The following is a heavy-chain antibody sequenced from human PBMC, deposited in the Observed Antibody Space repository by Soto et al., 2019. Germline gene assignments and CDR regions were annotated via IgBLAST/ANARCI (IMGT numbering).Heavy chain of an antibody. D-gene: IGHD1-7*01. CDR1: GFTFSSYA. J-gene: IGHJ4*02. CDR3: AKVAGMRTGTTTYFDY. CDR2: ISGSGGST. V-gene: IGHV3-23*01. Sequence: GGSLRLSCAASGFTFSSYAMSWVRQAPGKGLEWVSAISGSGGSTYYADSVKGRFTISRDNSKNTLYLQMNSLRAEDTAVYYCAKVAGMRTGTTTYFDYWGQGTLVTVSS.